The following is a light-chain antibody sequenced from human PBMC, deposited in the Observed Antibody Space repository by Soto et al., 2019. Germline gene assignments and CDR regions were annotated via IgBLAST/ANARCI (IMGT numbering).Light chain of an antibody. CDR2: GNS. V-gene: IGLV1-40*01. CDR3: QSYDSSLSGVYV. Sequence: QSVLTQPASVSGSPGQSITISCTGSSSNIGAGYDVHWYQQLPGTAPKLLIYGNSNRPSGVPDRFSGSKSGTSASLAITGLQAEDEADYYCQSYDSSLSGVYVFGTGTKLTVL. CDR1: SSNIGAGYD. J-gene: IGLJ1*01.